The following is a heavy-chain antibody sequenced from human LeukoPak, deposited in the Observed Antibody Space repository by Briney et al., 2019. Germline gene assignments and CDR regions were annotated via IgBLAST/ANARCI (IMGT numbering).Heavy chain of an antibody. Sequence: PGGSLRLSCAASGFTVSSNYMSWVRQAPGKGLEWVSVIYSGGSTYYADSVKGRFTISRDNSKNTLYLQMNSLRAEDTAVYYCARDAFIAAAAVRYYYYGMDVWGRGTTVTVSS. D-gene: IGHD6-13*01. J-gene: IGHJ6*02. CDR3: ARDAFIAAAAVRYYYYGMDV. V-gene: IGHV3-66*01. CDR1: GFTVSSNY. CDR2: IYSGGST.